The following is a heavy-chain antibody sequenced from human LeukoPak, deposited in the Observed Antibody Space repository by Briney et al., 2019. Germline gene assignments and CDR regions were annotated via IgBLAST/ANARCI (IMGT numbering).Heavy chain of an antibody. CDR3: VRDSGYPLDY. Sequence: SETLSLTCTVSGGSISSYYWGWIRQPPGKGLEWIGSIYHSGNTYYNPSLKSRVTISVDTSKNQFSLKLSSVTAADTAVYYCVRDSGYPLDYWGQGTLVTVSS. J-gene: IGHJ4*02. CDR2: IYHSGNT. D-gene: IGHD3-22*01. CDR1: GGSISSYY. V-gene: IGHV4-38-2*02.